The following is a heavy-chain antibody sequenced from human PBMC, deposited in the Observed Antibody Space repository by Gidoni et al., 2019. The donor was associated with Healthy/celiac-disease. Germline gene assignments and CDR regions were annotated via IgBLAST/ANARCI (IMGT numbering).Heavy chain of an antibody. CDR3: ARFHSNQDSESDS. Sequence: QLQLQESGPGLVKPSETLSLTCTVSGGSISSSSYYWGWLRQPPGKGLEWIGSIYYSGSTYYNPSLNSRVTISVDTSKNQFSLKLSSVTAADTAVYYCARFHSNQDSESDSWGQGTLVTVSS. CDR2: IYYSGST. V-gene: IGHV4-39*07. CDR1: GGSISSSSYY. J-gene: IGHJ4*02. D-gene: IGHD2-2*01.